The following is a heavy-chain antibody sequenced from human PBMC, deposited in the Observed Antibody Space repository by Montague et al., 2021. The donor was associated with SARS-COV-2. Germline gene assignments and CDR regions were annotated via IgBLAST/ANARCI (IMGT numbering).Heavy chain of an antibody. J-gene: IGHJ6*02. CDR2: ISHDEVLT. CDR3: AKGSV. Sequence: SRSLSCSASGFTFNKYGMHWVRQAPGKGLEWMAIISHDEVLTYYADSVKGRFTISRDNAKNSLYLQMNSLRAEDTAVYYCAKGSVWGQGTTVTVSS. CDR1: GFTFNKYG. V-gene: IGHV3-30*18.